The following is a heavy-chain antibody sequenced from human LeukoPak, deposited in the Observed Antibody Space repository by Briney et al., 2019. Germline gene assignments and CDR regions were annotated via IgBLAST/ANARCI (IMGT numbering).Heavy chain of an antibody. CDR1: GFTFSSYS. V-gene: IGHV3-48*01. CDR2: ISSSSSTI. D-gene: IGHD6-19*01. J-gene: IGHJ4*02. Sequence: GGSLRLSCAASGFTFSSYSMNWVRQAPGKGLEWVSYISSSSSTIYYADSVKGRFTISRDNAKNSLYLQMNSPRAEDTAVYYCARTLYSSGWYHHYWGQGTLVTASS. CDR3: ARTLYSSGWYHHY.